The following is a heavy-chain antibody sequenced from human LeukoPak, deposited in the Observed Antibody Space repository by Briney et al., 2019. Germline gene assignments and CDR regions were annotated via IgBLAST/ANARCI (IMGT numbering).Heavy chain of an antibody. Sequence: RASVKVSCKASGYTLTSYGISWVRQAPGQGLEWMGWISAYNGNTNYAQKLQGRVTMTTDTSTSTAYMELRSLRSDDTAVYYCATDLIVGAFDYWGQGTLVTVSS. V-gene: IGHV1-18*01. D-gene: IGHD1-26*01. J-gene: IGHJ4*02. CDR3: ATDLIVGAFDY. CDR2: ISAYNGNT. CDR1: GYTLTSYG.